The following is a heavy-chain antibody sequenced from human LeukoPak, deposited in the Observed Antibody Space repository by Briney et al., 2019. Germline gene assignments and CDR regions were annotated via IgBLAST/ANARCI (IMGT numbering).Heavy chain of an antibody. V-gene: IGHV3-30-3*01. CDR1: ALTFSSSA. D-gene: IGHD3-10*01. J-gene: IGHJ4*02. CDR2: ITYDGSNK. CDR3: ARDYGYYFGSGSYYIPD. Sequence: GGSLTLAFAASALTFSSSAIQWVRQAPSNWRGWVVVITYDGSNKCYADSVKRRFTISRDNSKNTLYLQMNSLRAEDTAVYYCARDYGYYFGSGSYYIPDWGQGTLVTVSS.